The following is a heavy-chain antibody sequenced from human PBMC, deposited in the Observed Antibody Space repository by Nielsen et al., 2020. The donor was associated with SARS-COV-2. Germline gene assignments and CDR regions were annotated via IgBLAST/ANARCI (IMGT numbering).Heavy chain of an antibody. CDR1: GDSVSSNSAA. CDR3: VRSGFWSGYPRGYYFDY. V-gene: IGHV6-1*01. CDR2: TYYKSKWYN. J-gene: IGHJ4*02. D-gene: IGHD3-3*01. Sequence: SQTLSLTCAISGDSVSSNSAAWNWLRQSPSRGLEWLGRTYYKSKWYNDYAVSVKSRIIINPDTSKNQFSLQLNSVTPEDTAVYYCVRSGFWSGYPRGYYFDYWGQGTLVTVSS.